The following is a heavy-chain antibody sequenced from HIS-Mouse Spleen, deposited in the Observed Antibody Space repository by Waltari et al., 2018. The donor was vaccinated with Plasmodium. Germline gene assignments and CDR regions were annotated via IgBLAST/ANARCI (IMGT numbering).Heavy chain of an antibody. CDR1: VGSFSGYS. J-gene: IGHJ2*01. CDR2: INNSGST. CDR3: ARVTSSGVYWYFDL. D-gene: IGHD3-3*01. Sequence: QVQLQQWGAGLLKPSETLSLTCAVSVGSFSGYSWSWIRQPPGKGLEWMGEINNSGSTNYNPSLKSRVTISVDTSKNQFSLKLSSVTAADTAVYYCARVTSSGVYWYFDLWGRGTLVTVSS. V-gene: IGHV4-34*01.